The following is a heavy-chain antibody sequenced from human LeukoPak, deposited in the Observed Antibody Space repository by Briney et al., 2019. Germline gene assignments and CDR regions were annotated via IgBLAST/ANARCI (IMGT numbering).Heavy chain of an antibody. J-gene: IGHJ3*02. CDR2: ISSSSYI. V-gene: IGHV3-21*01. Sequence: GGSLRLSCAASGFTFSSHWIHWVRQAPGKGLEWVSSISSSSYIYYADSVKGRFTISRDNAKNSLYLQMNSLRAEDTAVYYCARFPIPGIAAAGAFDIWGQGTMVTVSS. D-gene: IGHD6-13*01. CDR1: GFTFSSHW. CDR3: ARFPIPGIAAAGAFDI.